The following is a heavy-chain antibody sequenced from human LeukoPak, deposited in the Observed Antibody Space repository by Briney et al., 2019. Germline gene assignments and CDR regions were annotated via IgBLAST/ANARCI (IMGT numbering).Heavy chain of an antibody. Sequence: ASVKVSCKASGYTFTSYGISWVRQAPGQGLEWMGWISAYNGNTNYAQKLQGRVTMTTDTSTSTAYMELSSLRSEDTAVYYCARAPHQLLSFYFDYWGQGTLVTVSS. V-gene: IGHV1-18*01. CDR2: ISAYNGNT. J-gene: IGHJ4*02. CDR1: GYTFTSYG. CDR3: ARAPHQLLSFYFDY. D-gene: IGHD2-2*01.